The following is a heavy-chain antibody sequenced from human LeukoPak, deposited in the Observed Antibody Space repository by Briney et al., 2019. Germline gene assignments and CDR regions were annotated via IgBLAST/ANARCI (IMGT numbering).Heavy chain of an antibody. Sequence: SETLSLTCTVSGGSISSYYWSWIRQPAGKGLEWIGCIYTSGSTNYNPSLKSRVTMSVDTSKNQFSLKLSSVTAADTAVYYCARVDYYGSGSYLFDYWGQGTLVTVSS. D-gene: IGHD3-10*01. CDR2: IYTSGST. J-gene: IGHJ4*02. CDR3: ARVDYYGSGSYLFDY. CDR1: GGSISSYY. V-gene: IGHV4-4*07.